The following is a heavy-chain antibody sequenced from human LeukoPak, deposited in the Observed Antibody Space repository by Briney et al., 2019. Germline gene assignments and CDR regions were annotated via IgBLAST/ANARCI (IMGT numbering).Heavy chain of an antibody. J-gene: IGHJ3*02. D-gene: IGHD3-10*01. CDR3: ARETMVRGVIKDAFDI. Sequence: GASVTVSCKASGGTFSSYAISWVRQAPGQGLAWMGRIIPILGIANYAQKFQGRVTITADKSTSTAYMELSSLRSEDTAVYYCARETMVRGVIKDAFDIWGQGTMVTVSS. CDR2: IIPILGIA. V-gene: IGHV1-69*04. CDR1: GGTFSSYA.